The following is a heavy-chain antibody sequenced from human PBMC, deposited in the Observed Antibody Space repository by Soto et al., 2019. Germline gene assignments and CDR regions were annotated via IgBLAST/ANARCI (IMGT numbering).Heavy chain of an antibody. Sequence: LSLTCTVSGDFVSSSRYYWGWIRQPPGKGLEWIGSIYYTGDTFFNPSLKSRVTFSVDPCKNQFSLKLTSLTAADTAVYFCARHKELLLASLSYGLDLWGQGTTVTVSS. CDR1: GDFVSSSRYY. CDR2: IYYTGDT. J-gene: IGHJ6*02. D-gene: IGHD3-22*01. V-gene: IGHV4-39*01. CDR3: ARHKELLLASLSYGLDL.